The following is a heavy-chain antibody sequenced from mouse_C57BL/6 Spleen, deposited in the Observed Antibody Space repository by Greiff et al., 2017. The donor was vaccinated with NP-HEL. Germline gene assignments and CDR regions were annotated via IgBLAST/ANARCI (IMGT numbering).Heavy chain of an antibody. CDR3: ARSHAYYFDY. Sequence: QVQLQQSGPGLVQPSQSLSITCTVSGFSLTSYGVHWVRQSPGTGLEWLGVIWSGGSTDNNAAFISRLSISKDNSKSQVFFKMNSLQADDTAIYYCARSHAYYFDYWGQGTTLTVSS. CDR1: GFSLTSYG. J-gene: IGHJ2*01. V-gene: IGHV2-2*01. CDR2: IWSGGST.